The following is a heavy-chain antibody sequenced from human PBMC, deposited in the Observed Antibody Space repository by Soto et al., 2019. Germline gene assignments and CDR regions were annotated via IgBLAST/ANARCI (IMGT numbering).Heavy chain of an antibody. CDR2: ISGGGDTT. J-gene: IGHJ4*02. Sequence: EVQLLESGGGLVQPGGSLRLSCAAYGFTFNNYAMTWVRQTPGKGLAWVSAISGGGDTTSYADSVKGRFTVSRDGSKNTLYLQMSSLRAEDTALYYCAKGRGGSGSLTPRVDFWGQGTLVTVSS. CDR1: GFTFNNYA. CDR3: AKGRGGSGSLTPRVDF. V-gene: IGHV3-23*01. D-gene: IGHD3-10*01.